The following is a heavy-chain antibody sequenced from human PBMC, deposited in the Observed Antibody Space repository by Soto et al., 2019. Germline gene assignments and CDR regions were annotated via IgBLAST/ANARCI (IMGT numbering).Heavy chain of an antibody. CDR2: IKSKADGSTT. CDR3: ATPRPGNHGYGY. Sequence: EVQLVESGGGLVKPGGSLRLACAASGITLSNDWMTWVRQAPGKGLEWVGRIKSKADGSTTEYGSPVKDRFIISRDDSENTLDLQMHSLKTEDTAVYYCATPRPGNHGYGYWGQGTLGTVSS. J-gene: IGHJ4*02. D-gene: IGHD5-18*01. CDR1: GITLSNDW. V-gene: IGHV3-15*01.